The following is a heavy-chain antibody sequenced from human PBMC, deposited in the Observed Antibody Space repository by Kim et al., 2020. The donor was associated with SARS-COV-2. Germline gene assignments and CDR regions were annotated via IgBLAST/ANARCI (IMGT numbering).Heavy chain of an antibody. D-gene: IGHD2-2*01. CDR2: INPSGGST. Sequence: ASVKVSCKASGYIFTSYYMYWVRQAPGQGLEWMGIINPSGGSTSYGQKFQGRVTMTRDTSTSTVYMEMSSLRSEDTAVYYCARASLGYCSSISCHFDPWGQGTLVTVSS. CDR1: GYIFTSYY. CDR3: ARASLGYCSSISCHFDP. V-gene: IGHV1-46*01. J-gene: IGHJ5*02.